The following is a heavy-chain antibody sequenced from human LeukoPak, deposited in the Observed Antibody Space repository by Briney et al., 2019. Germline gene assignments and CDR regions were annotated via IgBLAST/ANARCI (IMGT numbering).Heavy chain of an antibody. CDR2: ISYDGSNK. D-gene: IGHD5-24*01. CDR3: ANEGMEDGFDP. V-gene: IGHV3-30*18. CDR1: GFTFSSYA. Sequence: PGGSLRLSCAASGFTFSSYAMHWVRQAPGKGLEWVAVISYDGSNKYYADSVKGRFTISRDNSKNTLYLQMNSLRAEDTAVYYCANEGMEDGFDPWGQGTLVTVSS. J-gene: IGHJ5*02.